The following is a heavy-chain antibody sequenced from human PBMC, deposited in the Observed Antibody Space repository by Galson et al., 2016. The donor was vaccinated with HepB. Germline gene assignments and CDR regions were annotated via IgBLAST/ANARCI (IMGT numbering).Heavy chain of an antibody. CDR2: IKQAGSAK. V-gene: IGHV3-7*03. J-gene: IGHJ4*02. CDR3: VRARGFDY. Sequence: SLRLSCAASGFNFSSYWMTWVRQAPGKGLEWVANIKQAGSAKYFVDSVKGRFTASRDNAKNSLYLHMNSLRAEDSAVYYCVRARGFDYRGLGALVTVSS. CDR1: GFNFSSYW.